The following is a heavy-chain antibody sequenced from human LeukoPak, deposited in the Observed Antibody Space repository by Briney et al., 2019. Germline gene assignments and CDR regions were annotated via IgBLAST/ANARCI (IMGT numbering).Heavy chain of an antibody. CDR1: GDSISSSSHY. D-gene: IGHD5-24*01. V-gene: IGHV4-39*07. CDR2: IYYSGST. J-gene: IGHJ3*02. CDR3: ARAPGVEMATSDAFDI. Sequence: SETLSLTCNVSGDSISSSSHYWGWIRQSPGKGLEWIGSIYYSGSTYYSPSLKSRVTISVDTSKNQFSLKLSSVTAADTAVYYCARAPGVEMATSDAFDIWGQGTMVTVSS.